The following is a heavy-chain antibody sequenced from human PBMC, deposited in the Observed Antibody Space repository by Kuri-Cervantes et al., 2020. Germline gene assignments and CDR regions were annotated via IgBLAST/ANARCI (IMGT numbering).Heavy chain of an antibody. D-gene: IGHD3-10*01. Sequence: SVKVSCKASGGTFSSYAISWVRQAPGQGLEWMGGIIPIFGTANYAQKFQGRVTITADESTSTAYMELSRLRSDDTAVYYCARGGYGSGSYYYYGMDVWGQGTTVTVSS. CDR3: ARGGYGSGSYYYYGMDV. J-gene: IGHJ6*02. CDR1: GGTFSSYA. CDR2: IIPIFGTA. V-gene: IGHV1-69*13.